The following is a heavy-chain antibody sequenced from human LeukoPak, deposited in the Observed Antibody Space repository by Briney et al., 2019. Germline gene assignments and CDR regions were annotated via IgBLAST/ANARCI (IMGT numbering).Heavy chain of an antibody. CDR3: ARVSGYYESSGYYQDNWFDP. Sequence: PGGSLRLSCEAAGFAFSNYGMHWVRQAPGKGLEWVAVIWYEGGSQKYCAVSAKGRFTLSRDNSKNTLYLQMNSLRAEDTAVYYCARVSGYYESSGYYQDNWFDPWGQGTLVTVSS. CDR1: GFAFSNYG. J-gene: IGHJ5*02. CDR2: IWYEGGSQK. D-gene: IGHD3-22*01. V-gene: IGHV3-33*01.